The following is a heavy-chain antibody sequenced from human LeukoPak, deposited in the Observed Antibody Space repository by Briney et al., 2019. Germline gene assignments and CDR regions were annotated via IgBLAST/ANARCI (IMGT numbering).Heavy chain of an antibody. CDR2: ISDYSGNK. Sequence: ASVQDSCKASGYTFIGYYLHWVRQAPGQGLEGMGWISDYSGNKNNAQKLQDRVTMTTDTYTSTPDLVLTSLRYDHTAVYFCARVYYEMLASYYEPNYY. V-gene: IGHV1-18*04. D-gene: IGHD3-9*01. CDR3: ARVYYEMLASYYEPNYY. CDR1: GYTFIGYY. J-gene: IGHJ6*01.